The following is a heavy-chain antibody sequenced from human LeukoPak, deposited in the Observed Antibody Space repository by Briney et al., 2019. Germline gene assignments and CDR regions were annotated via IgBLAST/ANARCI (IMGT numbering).Heavy chain of an antibody. Sequence: GGSLRLSCAASGFTFDDYAMHWVRQAPGKGLEWVSGISWNSGSIGYADSVKGRFTISRDNSKNTLYLQMNSLRAEDTAVYYCAKPLRGYDAFDIWGQGTMVTVSS. CDR2: ISWNSGSI. D-gene: IGHD5-12*01. CDR1: GFTFDDYA. J-gene: IGHJ3*02. CDR3: AKPLRGYDAFDI. V-gene: IGHV3-9*01.